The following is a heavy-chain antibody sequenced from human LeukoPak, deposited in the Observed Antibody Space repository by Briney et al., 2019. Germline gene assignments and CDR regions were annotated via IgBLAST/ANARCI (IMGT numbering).Heavy chain of an antibody. CDR2: IYHSGST. D-gene: IGHD1-26*01. Sequence: SQTLSLTCAVSGGSISSGGYSWSWIRQPPGKGLEWIGYIYHSGSTYYNPSLKSRVTISVDRSKNQFSLKLSSVTAADTAVYYCAVGATLRGRYYLDYWGQGTLVTVSS. V-gene: IGHV4-30-2*01. J-gene: IGHJ4*02. CDR1: GGSISSGGYS. CDR3: AVGATLRGRYYLDY.